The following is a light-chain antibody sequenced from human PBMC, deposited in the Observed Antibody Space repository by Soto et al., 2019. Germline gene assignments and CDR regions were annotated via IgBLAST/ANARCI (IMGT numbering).Light chain of an antibody. Sequence: QSALTQPPSASGSPGQSVTISCTGTSSDVGGYNSVSWYQQHPGKAPKLMIYEVTTRPSGVPDRFSGSKSGNTASLTVSGLQAEDEADYYCSSYAGSKNFVLFGGGTKLTVL. CDR1: SSDVGGYNS. V-gene: IGLV2-8*01. J-gene: IGLJ2*01. CDR3: SSYAGSKNFVL. CDR2: EVT.